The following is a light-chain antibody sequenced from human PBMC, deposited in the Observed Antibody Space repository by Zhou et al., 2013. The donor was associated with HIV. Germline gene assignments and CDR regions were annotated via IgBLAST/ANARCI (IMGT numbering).Light chain of an antibody. CDR1: QSISSY. V-gene: IGKV1-39*01. Sequence: DIQMTQSPSSLSASVGDRVTITCRASQSISSYLNWYQQKPGKAPKLLIYAASSLQSGVPSRFSGSGSGTDFTLMISGLQPEDFATYYCQQSYITPPLTFGPGTRLEIK. CDR2: AAS. CDR3: QQSYITPPLT. J-gene: IGKJ5*01.